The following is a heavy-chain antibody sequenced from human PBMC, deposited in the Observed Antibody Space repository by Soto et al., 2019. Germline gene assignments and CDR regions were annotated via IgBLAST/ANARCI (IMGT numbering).Heavy chain of an antibody. D-gene: IGHD2-15*01. CDR3: AEDFYVVMEGSARGVLDV. J-gene: IGHJ6*02. V-gene: IGHV3-30*18. Sequence: PGGSLRLSCVASGFTLSNFGLPWVRQAPGKGLEWLAGISYDGRSESYVDSVRGRFTLSRDNSKNTLSLQIISLRPEDTGVYYFAEDFYVVMEGSARGVLDVSAQGTTVPGSS. CDR1: GFTLSNFG. CDR2: ISYDGRSE.